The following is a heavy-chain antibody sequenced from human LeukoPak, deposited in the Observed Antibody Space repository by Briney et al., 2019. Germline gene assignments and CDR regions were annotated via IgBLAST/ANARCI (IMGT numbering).Heavy chain of an antibody. CDR2: IYHSGST. Sequence: PSETLSLTCAVSGYSISSGYYWGWIRQPPGKGLEWIGSIYHSGSTYYNPSLKSRVTISVDTSKNQFSLKLSSVTAADTAVYYCARTDYYDSSGYPYWGQGTLVTVSS. CDR1: GYSISSGYY. J-gene: IGHJ4*02. CDR3: ARTDYYDSSGYPY. D-gene: IGHD3-22*01. V-gene: IGHV4-38-2*01.